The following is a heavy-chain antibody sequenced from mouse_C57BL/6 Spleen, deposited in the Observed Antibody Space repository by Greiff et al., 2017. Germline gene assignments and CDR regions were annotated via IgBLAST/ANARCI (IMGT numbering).Heavy chain of an antibody. CDR1: GYSFTSCYY. J-gene: IGHJ4*01. CDR2: IRNDGST. CDR3: AKAMDY. V-gene: IGHV3-6*01. Sequence: EVKLLESGPGLVKPSQSLSFTCSVTGYSFTSCYYWIWIRQFPGNILECMGIIRNDGSTNYNPSLKNRISITRDTSKNQSFLKLNSVTTDDTATYYCAKAMDYWGQGTSVTVSS.